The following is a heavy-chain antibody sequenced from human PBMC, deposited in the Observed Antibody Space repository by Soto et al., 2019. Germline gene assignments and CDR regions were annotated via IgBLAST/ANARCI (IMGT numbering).Heavy chain of an antibody. D-gene: IGHD1-1*01. Sequence: QVQLVQSGAEVKKPGSSVKVSCKASGGTFSSYAISWVRQAPGQGLEWMGGIIPIFGTANYAQKFQGRVTITADESTSTAYMELSSLRSEDTAVYXXAXXGXXNWNPGLAFDIWGQGTMVTVSS. CDR2: IIPIFGTA. J-gene: IGHJ3*02. CDR3: AXXGXXNWNPGLAFDI. V-gene: IGHV1-69*01. CDR1: GGTFSSYA.